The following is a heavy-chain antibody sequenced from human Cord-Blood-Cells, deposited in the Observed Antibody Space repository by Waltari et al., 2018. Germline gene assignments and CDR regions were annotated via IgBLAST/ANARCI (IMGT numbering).Heavy chain of an antibody. CDR3: ASSHGVDIVATDAFDI. CDR1: GFTFSSYW. Sequence: EVQLVESGGGLVQPGGSLRLSCAASGFTFSSYWMHWVRQAPGKGLVGVSRINSDGSSTSYADSVKGRFTISRDNAKNTLYLQMNSLRAEDTAVYYCASSHGVDIVATDAFDIWGQGTMVTVSS. CDR2: INSDGSST. J-gene: IGHJ3*02. D-gene: IGHD5-12*01. V-gene: IGHV3-74*01.